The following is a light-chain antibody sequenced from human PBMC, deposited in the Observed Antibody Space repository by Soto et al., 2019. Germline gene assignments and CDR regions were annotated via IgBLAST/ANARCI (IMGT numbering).Light chain of an antibody. J-gene: IGKJ1*01. Sequence: DIQMTQSPSTLSGSVGDRVTITCRASQTISSWLAWYQQKPGKAPKLLIYKASTLKSGVPSRFSGSGSGTEFTLTISSLQPDDFATYDCQHYNICSDAFGQGTKVELK. V-gene: IGKV1-5*03. CDR2: KAS. CDR1: QTISSW. CDR3: QHYNICSDA.